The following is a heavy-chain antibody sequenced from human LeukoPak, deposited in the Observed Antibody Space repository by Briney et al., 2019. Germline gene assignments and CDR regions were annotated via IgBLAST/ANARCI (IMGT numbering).Heavy chain of an antibody. CDR1: GGSISSYY. D-gene: IGHD4-17*01. Sequence: SETLSLTCNVSGGSISSYYWSWIRQPPGKGLEWIGYIYYSGSTNYNPSLKSRVTISVDTSKNQFSLKLSSVTAADTAVYYCARSAVDYGDYVDAFDIWGQGTMVTVSS. CDR3: ARSAVDYGDYVDAFDI. J-gene: IGHJ3*02. V-gene: IGHV4-59*01. CDR2: IYYSGST.